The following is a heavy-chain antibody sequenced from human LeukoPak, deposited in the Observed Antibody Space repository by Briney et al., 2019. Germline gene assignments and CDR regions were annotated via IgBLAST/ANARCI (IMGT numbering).Heavy chain of an antibody. CDR2: IYTSGST. V-gene: IGHV4-4*07. D-gene: IGHD2-15*01. Sequence: PSETLSLTCTVSGGSISSYYWSWIRQPAGKGLEWIGRIYTSGSTNYNPSLKSRVTMSVDTSKNQFSLKLSSVTAADTAVYYCARDYCSGGSCYSTFFDYWGQGTLVTVSS. CDR1: GGSISSYY. CDR3: ARDYCSGGSCYSTFFDY. J-gene: IGHJ4*02.